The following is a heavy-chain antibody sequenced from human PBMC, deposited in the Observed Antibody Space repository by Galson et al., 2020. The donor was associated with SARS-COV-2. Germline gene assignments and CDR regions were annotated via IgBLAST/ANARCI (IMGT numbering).Heavy chain of an antibody. CDR1: GFTFSTYW. J-gene: IGHJ4*02. Sequence: GESLKISCSASGFTFSTYWMNWVRQAPGKGLEWVASIKQDGSETYYGGSVKGRFTISRDNAKNSLSLQITSLRVEDTAVYYCARDRYCTNDVCYWRGFDYWGQGALVTVSS. D-gene: IGHD2-8*01. CDR2: IKQDGSET. V-gene: IGHV3-7*03. CDR3: ARDRYCTNDVCYWRGFDY.